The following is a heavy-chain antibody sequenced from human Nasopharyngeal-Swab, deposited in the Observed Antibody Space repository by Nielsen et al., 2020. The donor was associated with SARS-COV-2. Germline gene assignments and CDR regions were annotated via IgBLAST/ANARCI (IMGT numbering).Heavy chain of an antibody. J-gene: IGHJ5*02. D-gene: IGHD2-2*01. CDR1: GFTFDDYG. V-gene: IGHV3-20*01. Sequence: GESPKISCAASGFTFDDYGMSWVRQAPGKGLEWVSGINWNGGSTGYADSVKGRFTISRDNAKNSLYLQMNSLRAEDTALYHCARDTGYCSSTSCYDWFDPWGQGTLVTVSS. CDR2: INWNGGST. CDR3: ARDTGYCSSTSCYDWFDP.